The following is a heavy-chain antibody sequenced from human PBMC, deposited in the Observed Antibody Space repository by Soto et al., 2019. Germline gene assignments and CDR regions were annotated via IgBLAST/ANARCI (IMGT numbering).Heavy chain of an antibody. D-gene: IGHD4-17*01. Sequence: QVQLVESGGGVVQPGRSLRLSCAASGFTFSSYGMHWVRQAPGKGLEWVAVIWYDGSNKYYADSVKGRFTISRDNSKTTLYLQMNSLRAEDTAVYYCARPGDSGDDAFDIWGQGTMVTVSS. V-gene: IGHV3-33*01. CDR2: IWYDGSNK. CDR1: GFTFSSYG. CDR3: ARPGDSGDDAFDI. J-gene: IGHJ3*02.